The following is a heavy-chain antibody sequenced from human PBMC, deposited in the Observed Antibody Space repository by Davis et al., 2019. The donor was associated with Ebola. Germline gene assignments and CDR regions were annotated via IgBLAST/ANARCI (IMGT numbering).Heavy chain of an antibody. CDR1: GGSISSGGYS. J-gene: IGHJ4*02. CDR3: ARGGLRYFDWLSGMWLYYFDY. CDR2: IYHSGST. D-gene: IGHD3-9*01. Sequence: SETLSLTCTVSGGSISSGGYSWSWIRQPPGKGLEWIGYIYHSGSTYYNPSLKSRVTISVDRSKNQFSLKLSSVTAADTAVYYCARGGLRYFDWLSGMWLYYFDYWGQGTLVTVSS. V-gene: IGHV4-30-2*01.